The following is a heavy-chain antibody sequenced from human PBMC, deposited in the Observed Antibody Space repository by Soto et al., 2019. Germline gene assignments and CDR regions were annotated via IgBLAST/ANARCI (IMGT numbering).Heavy chain of an antibody. V-gene: IGHV3-23*01. J-gene: IGHJ4*02. CDR3: ARRSSGWYFDY. CDR1: GFTFSSYD. Sequence: EVQLLESGGGLVQPGGSLRLACAASGFTFSSYDMSWVRQAPGKGLEWVSAISGSGGSTYYADSVKGRFTISRDNSKHTLYLQMNSLRAEDTAVYYCARRSSGWYFDYWGQGTLVTVSS. D-gene: IGHD6-19*01. CDR2: ISGSGGST.